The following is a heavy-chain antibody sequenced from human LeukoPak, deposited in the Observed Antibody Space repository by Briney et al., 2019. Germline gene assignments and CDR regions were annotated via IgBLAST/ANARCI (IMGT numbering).Heavy chain of an antibody. D-gene: IGHD4/OR15-4a*01. CDR2: ISGSGDGGSGGIT. V-gene: IGHV3-23*01. CDR1: GFTFSTYA. CDR3: ARDPGAFPYFFDC. Sequence: PGGSLRLSCAASGFTFSTYAMSWVRQAPGRGLEWVSAISGSGDGGSGGITYYADSVRGRFTISRDNSKNTLYLQMNSLRVEDTAVYFCARDPGAFPYFFDCWGQGTLVTVSS. J-gene: IGHJ4*02.